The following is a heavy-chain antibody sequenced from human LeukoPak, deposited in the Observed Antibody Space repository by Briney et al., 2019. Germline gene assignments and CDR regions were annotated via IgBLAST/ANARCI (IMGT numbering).Heavy chain of an antibody. CDR3: ARKRAGAYYYDSSGYYTLDAFDI. J-gene: IGHJ3*02. CDR1: GFTFSSYS. CDR2: ISSSSSYI. D-gene: IGHD3-22*01. Sequence: PGGSLRLSCAASGFTFSSYSMNWVRQAPGKGLEWVSSISSSSSYIYYADSVKGRFTISRDNAKNSLYLQMDSLRAEDTAVYYCARKRAGAYYYDSSGYYTLDAFDIWGQGTMVTVSS. V-gene: IGHV3-21*01.